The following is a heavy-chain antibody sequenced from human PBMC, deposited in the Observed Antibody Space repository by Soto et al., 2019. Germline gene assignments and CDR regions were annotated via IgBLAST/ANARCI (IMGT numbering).Heavy chain of an antibody. J-gene: IGHJ6*02. CDR3: ARDARIAAAGTRGPTHLYGMDV. CDR1: GFTFCAYY. D-gene: IGHD6-13*01. CDR2: ISSSSSYT. V-gene: IGHV3-11*06. Sequence: GRFLRLSCAASGFTFCAYYMSWIRQAPGKGLEWVSYISSSSSYTNYADSVKGRFTISRDNAKNSLYLQMNSLRAEDTAVYYCARDARIAAAGTRGPTHLYGMDVRGQGTTVTVSS.